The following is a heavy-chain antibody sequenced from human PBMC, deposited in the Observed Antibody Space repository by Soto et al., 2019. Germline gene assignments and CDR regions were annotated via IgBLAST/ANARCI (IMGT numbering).Heavy chain of an antibody. CDR1: GFTFSSYA. Sequence: GGSLRLSCAASGFTFSSYAMHWVRQAPGKGLEWVAVISYDGSNKYYADSVKGRFTISRDNSKNTLYLQMNSLRAEDTAVYYCASNPIERGKRGYYYYGMDVWGQGTTVTVSS. CDR2: ISYDGSNK. D-gene: IGHD1-26*01. V-gene: IGHV3-30-3*01. J-gene: IGHJ6*02. CDR3: ASNPIERGKRGYYYYGMDV.